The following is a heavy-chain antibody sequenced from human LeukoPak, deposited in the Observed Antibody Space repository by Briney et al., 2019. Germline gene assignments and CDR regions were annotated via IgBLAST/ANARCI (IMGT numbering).Heavy chain of an antibody. CDR3: ARDPYTADGMDV. D-gene: IGHD5-18*01. CDR1: GYSITSSSW. J-gene: IGHJ6*02. V-gene: IGHV4-28*03. CDR2: IYHSGTT. Sequence: SDTLSLTCAVSGYSITSSSWWGWIRQPPGKGLEWIGYIYHSGTTYYNPSLKSRVTISVDTSKNQFSLKLNSVTAADTAVYFCARDPYTADGMDVWGQGTTVTVSS.